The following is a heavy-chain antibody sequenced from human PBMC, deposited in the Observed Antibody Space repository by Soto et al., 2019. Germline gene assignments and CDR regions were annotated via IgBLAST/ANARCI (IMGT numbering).Heavy chain of an antibody. Sequence: GGSLRLSCAASGFTFSSYWMHWVRQAPGKGLVWVSRINSDGSSTSYADSVKGRFTISRDNAKNTLYLQMNSLRAEDTAVYYCAKGGRIAARRGVSVVDYYMDVWGKGITVTVSS. D-gene: IGHD6-6*01. CDR1: GFTFSSYW. CDR2: INSDGSST. CDR3: AKGGRIAARRGVSVVDYYMDV. J-gene: IGHJ6*03. V-gene: IGHV3-74*01.